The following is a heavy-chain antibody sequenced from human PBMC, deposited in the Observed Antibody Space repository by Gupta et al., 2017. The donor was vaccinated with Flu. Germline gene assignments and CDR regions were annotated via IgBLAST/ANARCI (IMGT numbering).Heavy chain of an antibody. CDR3: ATSIGISSGKDDL. Sequence: FTNFAVNWVRQSPGQGLEWVGGLIPVLGTPNYAPKFQGRVTIIADTFTSTTYMDLSGLRFEDTAMYYCATSIGISSGKDDLWGRETLVSVSS. J-gene: IGHJ5*02. V-gene: IGHV1-69*06. D-gene: IGHD3-3*02. CDR2: LIPVLGTP. CDR1: FTNFA.